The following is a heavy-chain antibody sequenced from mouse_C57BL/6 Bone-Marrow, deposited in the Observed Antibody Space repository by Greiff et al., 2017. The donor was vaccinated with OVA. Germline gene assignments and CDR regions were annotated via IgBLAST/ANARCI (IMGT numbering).Heavy chain of an antibody. Sequence: VQLQQSGPELVKPGASVKISCKASGYAFSSSWMNWVKQRPGKGLEWIGRIYPGDGDTNYNGKFKGKATLTADKSSSTAYMQLSSLTSEDSAVYFCARSDWDVNYWGQGTTLTVSS. D-gene: IGHD4-1*01. CDR2: IYPGDGDT. V-gene: IGHV1-82*01. J-gene: IGHJ2*01. CDR3: ARSDWDVNY. CDR1: GYAFSSSW.